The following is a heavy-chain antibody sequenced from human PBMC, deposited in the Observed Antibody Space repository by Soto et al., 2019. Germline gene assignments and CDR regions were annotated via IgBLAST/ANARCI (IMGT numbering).Heavy chain of an antibody. D-gene: IGHD6-19*01. J-gene: IGHJ6*02. V-gene: IGHV1-69*01. CDR3: ARVSSSGWQSSSWYYYYGMDV. CDR2: IIPIFGTA. Sequence: QVQLVQSGAEVKKPGSSVKVSCKASGGTFSSYAISWVRQAPGQGLEWMGGIIPIFGTANYAQKFQGRVTITADESTSIVYMELRSLRSEDTAVYYCARVSSSGWQSSSWYYYYGMDVWGQGTTVTV. CDR1: GGTFSSYA.